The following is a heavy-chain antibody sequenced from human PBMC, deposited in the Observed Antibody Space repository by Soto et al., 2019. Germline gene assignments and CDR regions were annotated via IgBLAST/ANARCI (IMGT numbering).Heavy chain of an antibody. CDR3: ASQNNRDGYKIDY. CDR1: GIKISDYY. D-gene: IGHD5-12*01. Sequence: GGSLRLSCAASGIKISDYYMSWIRQVPGKGLEWLSYISTTGNTKYYLDSVKGRFTISRDNAKNSLYLEMNSLRAEDTAVYYCASQNNRDGYKIDYWGQGTLLTVSS. CDR2: ISTTGNTK. J-gene: IGHJ4*02. V-gene: IGHV3-11*01.